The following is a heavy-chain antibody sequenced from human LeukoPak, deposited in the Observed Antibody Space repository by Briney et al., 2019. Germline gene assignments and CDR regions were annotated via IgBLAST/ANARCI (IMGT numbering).Heavy chain of an antibody. J-gene: IGHJ4*02. CDR3: AVNDGYCSSTSCPAFDY. Sequence: GGSLRLSCAASGFTFSSYAMHWVRQAPGKGLEWVSSISSSSYIYYADSVKGRFTISRDNAKNSLYLQMNSLRAEDTAVYYCAVNDGYCSSTSCPAFDYWGQGTLVTVSS. CDR1: GFTFSSYA. CDR2: ISSSSYI. D-gene: IGHD2-2*01. V-gene: IGHV3-21*01.